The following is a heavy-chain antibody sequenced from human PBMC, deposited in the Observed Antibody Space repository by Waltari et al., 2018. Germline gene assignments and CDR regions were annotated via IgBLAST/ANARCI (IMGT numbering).Heavy chain of an antibody. J-gene: IGHJ3*02. V-gene: IGHV3-30*15. CDR3: ARRGDWLPLDAFDI. CDR1: GFNFRSYA. CDR2: ISYDGGEK. Sequence: MHLLESGGSLAQPGESLRLSCAASGFNFRSYAMHWVRQAPGKGLEWVAVISYDGGEKYYAYSVKGRCTISRDNSRNTLYLQMSSLRPEDTAVYYCARRGDWLPLDAFDIWGQGTVVTVSS. D-gene: IGHD2-15*01.